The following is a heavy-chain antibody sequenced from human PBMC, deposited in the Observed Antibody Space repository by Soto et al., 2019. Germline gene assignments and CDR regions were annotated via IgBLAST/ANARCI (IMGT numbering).Heavy chain of an antibody. J-gene: IGHJ4*02. V-gene: IGHV3-48*01. D-gene: IGHD5-18*01. Sequence: PGGSLRLSCAASGFTFSSYSMNWVRQAPGKGLEWVSYISSSSSTIYYADSVKGRFTISRDNAKNSLYLQMNSLRAEYTAVYYCARDSGYSYGPLDYWGQGTLVTVSS. CDR3: ARDSGYSYGPLDY. CDR1: GFTFSSYS. CDR2: ISSSSSTI.